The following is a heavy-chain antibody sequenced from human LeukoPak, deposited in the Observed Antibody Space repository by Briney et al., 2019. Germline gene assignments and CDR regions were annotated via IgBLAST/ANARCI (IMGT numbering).Heavy chain of an antibody. V-gene: IGHV3-30-3*01. CDR2: ISYDGSNK. CDR1: GFTFSSYA. J-gene: IGHJ4*02. Sequence: QPGRSLRLSCAASGFTFSSYAMHWVRQAPGKGLEWVAVISYDGSNKYYADSVKGRFTISRDNSKNTLYLQMNSLRAEDTAVYYCAKALGGEPPYWGQGTLVTVSS. CDR3: AKALGGEPPY. D-gene: IGHD3-16*01.